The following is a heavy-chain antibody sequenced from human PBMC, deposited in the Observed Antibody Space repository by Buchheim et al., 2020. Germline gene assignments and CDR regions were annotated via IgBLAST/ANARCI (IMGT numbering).Heavy chain of an antibody. CDR3: ARHSDAYNFFDY. CDR1: GGSISTTTYY. CDR2: VHYTGTT. J-gene: IGHJ4*02. D-gene: IGHD5-24*01. Sequence: QVRLQESGPGLLKPSETLSLTCTVSGGSISTTTYYWDWIRQSPGKGLEWIGHVHYTGTTNYNPSLKNRVTMSVDTSKNQFSLKLISVTAADSARYYCARHSDAYNFFDYWGQGTL. V-gene: IGHV4-39*01.